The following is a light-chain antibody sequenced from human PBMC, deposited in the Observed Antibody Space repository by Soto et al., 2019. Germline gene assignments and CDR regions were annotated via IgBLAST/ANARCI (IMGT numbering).Light chain of an antibody. Sequence: DIVMTQSPDSLAVSLGERATINCKSSQSVLSTSKNKNFLAWYQQKPGQPPRLLIYWASTRESGVPDRFSGGGSGTDFTLTISSLQAEDGAVYYCQQYYTSWWTFGQGTKVESK. V-gene: IGKV4-1*01. CDR2: WAS. CDR3: QQYYTSWWT. CDR1: QSVLSTSKNKNF. J-gene: IGKJ1*01.